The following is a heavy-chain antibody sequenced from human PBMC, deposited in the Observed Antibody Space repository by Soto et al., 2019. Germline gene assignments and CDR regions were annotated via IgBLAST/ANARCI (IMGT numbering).Heavy chain of an antibody. V-gene: IGHV4-39*01. D-gene: IGHD6-13*01. Sequence: QLQLQESGPGLVKPSETLSLTCTVSGGSISSSSYYWGWIRQPPGKGLEWIGSIYYSGGTYNNPSLKRRVTISVDTSKNQFSLKLRSVPAADTAXYYCARHLQQLGDYYFDYWGQGTLVTVSS. CDR2: IYYSGGT. CDR3: ARHLQQLGDYYFDY. J-gene: IGHJ4*02. CDR1: GGSISSSSYY.